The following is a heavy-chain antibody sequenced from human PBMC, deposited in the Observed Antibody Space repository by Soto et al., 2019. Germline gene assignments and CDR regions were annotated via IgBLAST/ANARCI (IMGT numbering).Heavy chain of an antibody. J-gene: IGHJ6*02. CDR2: MSPNSGAT. V-gene: IGHV1-8*01. Sequence: QVQLVQSGAEVTKPGASVKVSCKASGYTFTSYDINWVRQATGQGLEWMGWMSPNSGATGYAQKFQGRVTMTRHTSISTAYMELSNLRSEDTVIYYCARGVDAGVDVWGQGTTVTVSS. CDR1: GYTFTSYD. CDR3: ARGVDAGVDV. D-gene: IGHD1-1*01.